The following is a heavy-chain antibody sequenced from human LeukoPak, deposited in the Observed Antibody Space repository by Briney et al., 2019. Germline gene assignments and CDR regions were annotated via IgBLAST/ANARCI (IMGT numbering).Heavy chain of an antibody. V-gene: IGHV3-21*01. Sequence: GGSLRLSCAASGFTFSSYSMNWVRQAPGKGLEWVSSISSSSSYIYYADSVKGRFTISRDNAKNSLYLQMNSLRAEDTAVYYCATNTDSTSCYVYYYYYMDVWGKGTTVTVSS. D-gene: IGHD2-2*01. CDR2: ISSSSSYI. CDR1: GFTFSSYS. CDR3: ATNTDSTSCYVYYYYYMDV. J-gene: IGHJ6*03.